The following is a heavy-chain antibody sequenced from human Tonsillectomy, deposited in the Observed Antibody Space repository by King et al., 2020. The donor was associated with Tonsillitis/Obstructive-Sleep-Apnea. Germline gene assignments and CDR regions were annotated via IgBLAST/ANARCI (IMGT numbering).Heavy chain of an antibody. CDR1: GFTFSTYW. J-gene: IGHJ6*03. V-gene: IGHV3-74*01. Sequence: VQLVESGGGLVQPGGSLRLSCAASGFTFSTYWMHWVRQAPGKGLVWVSRINSDGSSTSYADSVKGRFTISRDNAKNTLYLQMNCLRAEDTAVYYCARDLCLGGCYYYMDVWGKGTTVTVSS. CDR2: INSDGSST. CDR3: ARDLCLGGCYYYMDV. D-gene: IGHD2-15*01.